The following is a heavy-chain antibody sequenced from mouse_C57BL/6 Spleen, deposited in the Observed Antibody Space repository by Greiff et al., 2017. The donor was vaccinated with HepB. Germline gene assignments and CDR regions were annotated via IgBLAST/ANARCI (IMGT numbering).Heavy chain of an antibody. D-gene: IGHD1-1*01. CDR3: TTSITTAYY. V-gene: IGHV14-4*01. CDR2: IDPENGDT. CDR1: GLNIKDDY. J-gene: IGHJ2*01. Sequence: EVQLQQSGAELVRPGASVKLSCTASGLNIKDDYMHWVKQRPEQGLEWIGWIDPENGDTEYASKFQGKATITADTSSNTAYLQLSSLTSEDTAVYYCTTSITTAYYWGQGTTLTVSS.